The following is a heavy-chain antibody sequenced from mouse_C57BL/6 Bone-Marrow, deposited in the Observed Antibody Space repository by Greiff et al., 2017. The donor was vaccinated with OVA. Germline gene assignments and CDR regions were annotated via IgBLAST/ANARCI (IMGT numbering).Heavy chain of an antibody. J-gene: IGHJ4*01. CDR3: TRGYSNYYSMDD. V-gene: IGHV1-15*01. CDR1: GYTFTDYE. D-gene: IGHD2-5*01. CDR2: IDPENGGT. Sequence: QVQLQQSGAELVRPGASVTLSCKASGYTFTDYEMHWVKQTPVHGLEWIGAIDPENGGTAYNQKFKGKAILTADKSSSTAYMALRSLTSEDSAVYYCTRGYSNYYSMDDWGQGTSVTVSS.